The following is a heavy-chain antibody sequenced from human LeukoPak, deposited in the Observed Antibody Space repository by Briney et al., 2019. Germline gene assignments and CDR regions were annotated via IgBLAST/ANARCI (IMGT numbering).Heavy chain of an antibody. CDR3: AKPRYSSSRRVNWFDP. J-gene: IGHJ5*02. D-gene: IGHD6-6*01. Sequence: GGSLRLSCAASGFTFSSYAMSCVRQAPGKGLEWVSAISGSGGSTYYADSVKGRFTISRDNSKNTLYLQMNSLRAEDTAVYYCAKPRYSSSRRVNWFDPWGQGTLVTVSS. CDR2: ISGSGGST. V-gene: IGHV3-23*01. CDR1: GFTFSSYA.